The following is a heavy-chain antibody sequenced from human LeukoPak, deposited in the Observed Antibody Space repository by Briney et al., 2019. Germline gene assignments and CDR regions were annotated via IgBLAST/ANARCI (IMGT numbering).Heavy chain of an antibody. CDR3: ARFGVVASGTNY. Sequence: PSETLSLTRAVYGGSFSGYYWNWIRQPPGKGLEWIGEINHSGSTNYNPSLKSRVTISVDTSKNQFSLKLSSVTAADTAVYYCARFGVVASGTNYWGQGTLVTVSS. CDR1: GGSFSGYY. J-gene: IGHJ4*02. V-gene: IGHV4-34*01. CDR2: INHSGST. D-gene: IGHD6-13*01.